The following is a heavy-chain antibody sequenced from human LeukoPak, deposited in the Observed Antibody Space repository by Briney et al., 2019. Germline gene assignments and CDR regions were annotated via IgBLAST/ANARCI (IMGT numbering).Heavy chain of an antibody. J-gene: IGHJ6*02. V-gene: IGHV1-2*02. CDR2: INPNSGGT. CDR1: GYTFTGYY. Sequence: ASVKVSCKASGYTFTGYYMHWVRQAPGQGLEWMGWINPNSGGTNYAQKFQGRVTMTEDTSTDTAYMELSSLRSEDTAVYYCATGSMVRGVIVHYGMDVWGQGTTVTVSS. D-gene: IGHD3-10*01. CDR3: ATGSMVRGVIVHYGMDV.